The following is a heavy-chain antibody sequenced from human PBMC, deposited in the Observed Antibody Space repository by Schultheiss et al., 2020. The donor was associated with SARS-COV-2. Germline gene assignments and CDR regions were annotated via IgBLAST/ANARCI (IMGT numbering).Heavy chain of an antibody. CDR3: AKDYYDSSGYYSGAFDI. Sequence: GESLKISCAASGFTVSSNYMSWVRQAPGKGLEWVSSISSSSSYIYYADSVKGRFTISRDNSKNTLYLQMNSLRAEDTAVYYCAKDYYDSSGYYSGAFDIWGQGTMVTVSS. CDR2: ISSSSSYI. CDR1: GFTVSSNY. J-gene: IGHJ3*02. D-gene: IGHD3-22*01. V-gene: IGHV3-21*04.